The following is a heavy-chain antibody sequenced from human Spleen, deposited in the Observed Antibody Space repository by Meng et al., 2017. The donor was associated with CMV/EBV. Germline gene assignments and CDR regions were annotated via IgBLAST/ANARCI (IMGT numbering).Heavy chain of an antibody. V-gene: IGHV3-74*01. D-gene: IGHD3-10*01. Sequence: GESLKISRAASVFTFRNYWLHWVRQVPGKVLVWVSRINRDGSHTDSADSVKGRFTISRDKAKDTLYLQMNSLRAEDTAVYYCVRDSLLGSYYYGMDVWGQGTTVTVSS. CDR1: VFTFRNYW. CDR3: VRDSLLGSYYYGMDV. CDR2: INRDGSHT. J-gene: IGHJ6*01.